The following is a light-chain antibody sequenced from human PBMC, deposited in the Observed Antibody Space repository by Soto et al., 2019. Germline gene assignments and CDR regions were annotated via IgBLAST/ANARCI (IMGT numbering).Light chain of an antibody. Sequence: EIVLTQSPATLSLSPGERATLSCRASQSVRSSLAWYQQTPGQAPRLLIYDASNRATGIPARFSGSGSGTDFTLTISSLEPEDSAVYYCQQRSNWPLTFGGGTRVEIK. V-gene: IGKV3-11*01. CDR3: QQRSNWPLT. CDR2: DAS. CDR1: QSVRSS. J-gene: IGKJ4*01.